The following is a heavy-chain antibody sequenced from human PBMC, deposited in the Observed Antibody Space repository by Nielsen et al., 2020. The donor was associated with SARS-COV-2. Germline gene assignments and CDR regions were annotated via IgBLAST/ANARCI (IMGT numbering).Heavy chain of an antibody. CDR2: ISYDGSNK. D-gene: IGHD3-22*01. Sequence: LSLTCAASGFTFSSYAMHWVRQAPGKGLEWVAVISYDGSNKYYADSVKGRFTISRDNSKNTLYLQMNSLRAEDTAVYYCATANDDYYDSSGAAEFDYWGQGTLVTVSS. CDR1: GFTFSSYA. V-gene: IGHV3-30*04. CDR3: ATANDDYYDSSGAAEFDY. J-gene: IGHJ4*02.